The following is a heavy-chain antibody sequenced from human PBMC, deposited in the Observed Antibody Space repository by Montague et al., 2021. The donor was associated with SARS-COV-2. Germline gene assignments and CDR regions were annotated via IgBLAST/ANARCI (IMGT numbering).Heavy chain of an antibody. J-gene: IGHJ4*02. CDR3: ARDPESWWMTFDY. Sequence: SLRLSCAASGFTLRNYEMNWVRQSPGKGLEWVSYIDGGGTTIYYADSVKGRFTISRDNAKNSLFLQMNSLRVEDTAVYYCARDPESWWMTFDYWGQGALVTVSS. CDR2: IDGGGTTI. D-gene: IGHD2-8*01. V-gene: IGHV3-48*03. CDR1: GFTLRNYE.